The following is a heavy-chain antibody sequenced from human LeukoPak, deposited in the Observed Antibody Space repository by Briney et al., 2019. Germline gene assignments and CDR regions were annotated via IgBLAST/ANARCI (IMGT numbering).Heavy chain of an antibody. D-gene: IGHD2/OR15-2a*01. J-gene: IGHJ4*02. CDR1: GFTFDDYA. CDR2: ISWDGGST. Sequence: GGSLRLSCAASGFTFDDYAMHWVRQAPGKGLEWVSLISWDGGSTYYADSVKGRFTISRDNSKHTLYLQMNSLRAEDTALYYCAKAEEGGSMFVSWGQGTLVTVSS. CDR3: AKAEEGGSMFVS. V-gene: IGHV3-43D*03.